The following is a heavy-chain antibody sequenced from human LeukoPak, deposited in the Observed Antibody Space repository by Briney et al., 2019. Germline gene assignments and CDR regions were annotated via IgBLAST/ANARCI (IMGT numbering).Heavy chain of an antibody. Sequence: GGSLRLSCAASGFTFSDHWIHWVRQAPGKGLVWVSRINTDGSITNYADSVKGRFSISRDNAKNTLYLQMSSLRAEDTAVYYCAKGATRSGSYLDYWAREPWSPSPQ. CDR1: GFTFSDHW. J-gene: IGHJ4*02. CDR2: INTDGSIT. V-gene: IGHV3-74*01. D-gene: IGHD1-26*01. CDR3: AKGATRSGSYLDY.